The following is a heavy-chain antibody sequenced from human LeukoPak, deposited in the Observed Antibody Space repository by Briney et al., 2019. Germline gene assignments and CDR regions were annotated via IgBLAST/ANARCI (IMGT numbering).Heavy chain of an antibody. D-gene: IGHD3-22*01. CDR3: AREMDYYDSGGYYLQWFDP. Sequence: KPSETLSLTCTVSGGSISSGGYYWSWIRQHPGKGLEWIGYIYYSGSTSYNPSLKSRVSISFDTSKNQFLLKLSSVTAADTAVYYCAREMDYYDSGGYYLQWFDPWGQGTLVTVSS. J-gene: IGHJ5*02. CDR1: GGSISSGGYY. V-gene: IGHV4-31*03. CDR2: IYYSGST.